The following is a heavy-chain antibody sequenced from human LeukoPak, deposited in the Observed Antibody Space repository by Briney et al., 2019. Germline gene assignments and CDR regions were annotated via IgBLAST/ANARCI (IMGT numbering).Heavy chain of an antibody. J-gene: IGHJ4*02. CDR1: GGSISSYY. Sequence: PSETLSLTCTVSGGSISSYYWSWIRQPPGKGLEWIGYIYYSGSTNYNPSLKSRVTISVDTSKNQFSLKLSSVTAADTAVYYCARAGWGYYYDSSPPIYFDYWGQGTLVTVSS. CDR2: IYYSGST. D-gene: IGHD3-22*01. V-gene: IGHV4-59*01. CDR3: ARAGWGYYYDSSPPIYFDY.